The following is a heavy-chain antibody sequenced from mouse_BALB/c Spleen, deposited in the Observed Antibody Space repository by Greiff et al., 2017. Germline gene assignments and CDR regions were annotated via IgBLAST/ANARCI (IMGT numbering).Heavy chain of an antibody. CDR2: ISYSGST. J-gene: IGHJ2*01. V-gene: IGHV3-2*02. CDR3: ARKGLRVFDY. D-gene: IGHD3-1*01. CDR1: GYSITSDYA. Sequence: VQLKESGPGLVKPSQSLSLTCTVTGYSITSDYAWNWIRQFPGNKLEWMGYISYSGSTSYNPSLKSRISITRDTSKNQFFLQLNSVTTEDTATYYCARKGLRVFDYWGQGTTLTVSS.